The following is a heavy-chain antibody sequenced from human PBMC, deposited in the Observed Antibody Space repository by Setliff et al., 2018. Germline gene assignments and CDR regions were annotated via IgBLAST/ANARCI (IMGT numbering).Heavy chain of an antibody. V-gene: IGHV3-11*01. CDR1: GFTFSNYY. Sequence: PGGSLRLSCAASGFTFSNYYMTWIRQAPGKGLEWISYIHDSGNPTYYADSVKGRFTVSRDNAKNSLYLQMTSLRAEDTAIYYCARTTGYRLEGDFDYWGQEHWSPSPQ. D-gene: IGHD3-16*01. CDR2: IHDSGNPT. J-gene: IGHJ5*01. CDR3: ARTTGYRLEGDFDY.